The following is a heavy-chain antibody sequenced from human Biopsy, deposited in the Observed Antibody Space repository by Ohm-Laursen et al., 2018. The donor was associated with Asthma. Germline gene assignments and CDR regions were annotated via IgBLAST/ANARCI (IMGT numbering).Heavy chain of an antibody. CDR3: ASPVNRAFGGYEWAAVFDY. D-gene: IGHD5-12*01. CDR1: GASIRGSGSY. J-gene: IGHJ4*02. CDR2: THYSGST. Sequence: SETLSLTCTVSGASIRGSGSYWAWIRQAPGKGPEWIGTTHYSGSTLYNRSLGSRVTMSLDTPMNHFSLSLRSVTATDTAVYYCASPVNRAFGGYEWAAVFDYWGQGILVTVSS. V-gene: IGHV4-39*01.